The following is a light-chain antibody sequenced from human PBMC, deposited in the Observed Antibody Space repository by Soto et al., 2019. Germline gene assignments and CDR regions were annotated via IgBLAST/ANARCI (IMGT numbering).Light chain of an antibody. J-gene: IGKJ3*01. V-gene: IGKV3-11*01. CDR2: DAS. CDR3: QQRSNWPPEVT. CDR1: QSVRSS. Sequence: EIVLTQSPDTLSLSPGERATLSCRASQSVRSSLAWYQQKPGQAPRLLIYDASKRGTGIPARVSGSGSGTDFTLNIRSLEPEDFAVYCCQQRSNWPPEVTFGPGTKVDIK.